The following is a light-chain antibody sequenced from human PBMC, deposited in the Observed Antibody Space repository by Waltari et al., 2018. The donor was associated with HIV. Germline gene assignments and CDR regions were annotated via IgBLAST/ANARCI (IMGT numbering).Light chain of an antibody. CDR1: SSDVVAYNY. Sequence: QSALTQPASVSGSPGQSITISCTGTSSDVVAYNYVSWYQQHPDQAPKLMIYEVSNRPSGVSNRCSGSKSGNTASLTISVLQAEDEADYYCSSYTTTRTLVFGGGTKLTVL. J-gene: IGLJ2*01. V-gene: IGLV2-14*01. CDR3: SSYTTTRTLV. CDR2: EVS.